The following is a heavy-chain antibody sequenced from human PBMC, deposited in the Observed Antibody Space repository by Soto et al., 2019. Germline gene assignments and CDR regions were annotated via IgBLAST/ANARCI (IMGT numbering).Heavy chain of an antibody. CDR1: GFTFSSYG. CDR2: ISYDGSNK. Sequence: QVQLVESGGGVVQPGRSLRLSCAASGFTFSSYGMHWVRQAPGKGLEWVAVISYDGSNKYYADSVKGRFTISRDNSKNTLYLQMNSLRAEDTAVYYCARDLRFGGGNDYWGQGTLVTVSS. CDR3: ARDLRFGGGNDY. D-gene: IGHD3-3*01. J-gene: IGHJ4*02. V-gene: IGHV3-30*03.